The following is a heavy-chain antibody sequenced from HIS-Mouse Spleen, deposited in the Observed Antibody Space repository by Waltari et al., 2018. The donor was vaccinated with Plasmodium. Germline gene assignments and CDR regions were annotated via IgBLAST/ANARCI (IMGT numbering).Heavy chain of an antibody. V-gene: IGHV2-70*15. CDR2: IDWDDDK. J-gene: IGHJ6*02. CDR3: ARTTYSSSSAKYYYYGMDV. D-gene: IGHD6-6*01. CDR1: GFSLSTSGMC. Sequence: QVTLRESGPALVKPTQTLTLPCTFSGFSLSTSGMCVRWICPPPGKALEWLARIDWDDDKYYSTSLKTRLTISKDTSKNQVVLTMTNMDPVDTATYYCARTTYSSSSAKYYYYGMDVWGQGTTVTVSS.